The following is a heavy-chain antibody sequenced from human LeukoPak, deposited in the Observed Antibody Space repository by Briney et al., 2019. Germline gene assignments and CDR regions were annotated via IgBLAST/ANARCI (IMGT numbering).Heavy chain of an antibody. CDR3: ARDPSPYGSGSYHFDY. J-gene: IGHJ4*02. V-gene: IGHV1-69*05. Sequence: SVKVSCKASGGTFSSYAISWVRQAPGQGLEWMGRIIPIFGTANYAQKFQGRVTITTDESTSTAYMELSSLRSEDTAVYYCARDPSPYGSGSYHFDYWGQGTLVTVSS. D-gene: IGHD3-10*01. CDR1: GGTFSSYA. CDR2: IIPIFGTA.